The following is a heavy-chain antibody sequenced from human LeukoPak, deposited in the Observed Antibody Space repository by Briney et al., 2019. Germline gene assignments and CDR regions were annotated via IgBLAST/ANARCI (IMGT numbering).Heavy chain of an antibody. V-gene: IGHV1-69*13. J-gene: IGHJ4*02. CDR1: XXTXSXXA. CDR3: ARGSVDTAMVRYDY. CDR2: IIPIFGTA. D-gene: IGHD5-18*01. Sequence: SVXXSXKXXXXTXSXXAIXWVRQAPGQGLEWMGGIIPIFGTANYAQKFQGRVTITADESTSTAYMELSSLRSEDTAVYYCARGSVDTAMVRYDYWGQGTLVTVSS.